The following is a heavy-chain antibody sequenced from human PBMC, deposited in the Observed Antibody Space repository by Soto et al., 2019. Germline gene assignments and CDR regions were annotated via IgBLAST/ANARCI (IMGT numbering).Heavy chain of an antibody. CDR3: ARVGPKMTTVTYTCYMDV. J-gene: IGHJ6*03. D-gene: IGHD4-17*01. V-gene: IGHV3-20*04. CDR1: GFTFDDYG. CDR2: INLNGWST. Sequence: EVQLVESGGGVVRPGGSLRLSCAASGFTFDDYGMSWVRQAPGKGLEWVSGINLNGWSTGYADSVKGRFTISRDNAENSLYLQMNSLSGEATALCFCARVGPKMTTVTYTCYMDVWGKGTTVTVSS.